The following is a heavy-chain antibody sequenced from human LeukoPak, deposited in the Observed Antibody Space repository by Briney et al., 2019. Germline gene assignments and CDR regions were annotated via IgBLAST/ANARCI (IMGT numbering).Heavy chain of an antibody. CDR1: GFTFSSYA. Sequence: GGSLRLSCAASGFTFSSYAMHWVRQAPGKGPEWVAVISYDGSNKYYADSVKGRFTISRDNSKNTLYLQMNSLRAEDTAVYYCAQKTYYYGSGSYESWFDPWGQGTLVTVSS. V-gene: IGHV3-30*04. CDR2: ISYDGSNK. CDR3: AQKTYYYGSGSYESWFDP. D-gene: IGHD3-10*01. J-gene: IGHJ5*02.